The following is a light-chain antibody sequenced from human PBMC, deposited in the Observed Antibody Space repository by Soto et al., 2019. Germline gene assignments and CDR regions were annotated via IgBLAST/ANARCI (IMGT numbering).Light chain of an antibody. J-gene: IGKJ3*01. CDR3: QQCGLPPFT. Sequence: EVVLTQSPGTLSLSPGDRATLSCRASQSVSSGYLAWYQQKPGQVPRLLIHAGSSRATGIPDRFSGSGSGTDFTLPITRLELEDSAVYYCQQCGLPPFTFGPGTKVDI. CDR1: QSVSSGY. V-gene: IGKV3-20*01. CDR2: AGS.